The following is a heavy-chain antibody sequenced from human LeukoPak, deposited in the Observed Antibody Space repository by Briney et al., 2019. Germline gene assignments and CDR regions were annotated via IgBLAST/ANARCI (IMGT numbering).Heavy chain of an antibody. D-gene: IGHD3-22*01. CDR1: GYTFTGYY. Sequence: ASVKVSCKASGYTFTGYYMHWVRQAPGQGLEWMGRIIPILGIANYAQKFQGRVTITADKSTSTAYMELSSLRSEDTAVYYCARDSNYYDSSGYDSASAYWGQGTLVTVSS. V-gene: IGHV1-69*04. CDR3: ARDSNYYDSSGYDSASAY. CDR2: IIPILGIA. J-gene: IGHJ4*02.